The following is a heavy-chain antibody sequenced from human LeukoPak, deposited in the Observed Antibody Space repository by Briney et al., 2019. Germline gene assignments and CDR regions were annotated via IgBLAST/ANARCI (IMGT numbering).Heavy chain of an antibody. CDR1: GFTFSSYA. CDR3: AKRGVVIRVILVGFHKEAYYFDS. D-gene: IGHD3-22*01. CDR2: ISYDGSNK. J-gene: IGHJ4*02. V-gene: IGHV3-30*04. Sequence: GRSLRLSCAASGFTFSSYAMHWVRQAPGKGLEWVAVISYDGSNKYYADSVKGRFTISRDNPKNTLYLQMNSLRAEDTAVYFCAKRGVVIRVILVGFHKEAYYFDSWGQGALVTVSS.